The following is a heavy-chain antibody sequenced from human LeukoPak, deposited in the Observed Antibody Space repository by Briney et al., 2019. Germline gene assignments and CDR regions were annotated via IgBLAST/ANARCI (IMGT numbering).Heavy chain of an antibody. CDR2: IYPGDSDT. J-gene: IGHJ4*02. CDR1: GYSFTSYG. Sequence: GESLKISCKGSGYSFTSYGIGWVRQMPGKGLEWMGIIYPGDSDTRYSPSFQGQITISADKSISTAYLQWSSLKASDTAMYYYARRSAFEGILDYWGQGTLVTVSS. CDR3: ARRSAFEGILDY. V-gene: IGHV5-51*01. D-gene: IGHD3-3*02.